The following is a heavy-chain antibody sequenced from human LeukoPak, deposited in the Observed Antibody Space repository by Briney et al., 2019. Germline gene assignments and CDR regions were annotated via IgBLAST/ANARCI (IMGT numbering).Heavy chain of an antibody. CDR1: GYTFTSYG. CDR2: IIPIFGTA. V-gene: IGHV1-69*13. J-gene: IGHJ4*02. Sequence: ASVKVSCKASGYTFTSYGISWVRQAPGQGLEWMGGIIPIFGTANYAQKFQGRVTITADESTSTAYMELSSLRSEDTAVYYCARGGRYGDYVYDYWGQGTLVTVSS. CDR3: ARGGRYGDYVYDY. D-gene: IGHD4-17*01.